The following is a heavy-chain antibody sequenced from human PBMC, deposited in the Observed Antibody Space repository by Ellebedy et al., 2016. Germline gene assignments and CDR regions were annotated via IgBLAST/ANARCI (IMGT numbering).Heavy chain of an antibody. J-gene: IGHJ4*02. CDR2: IIPILGIA. CDR1: GGTFSSYA. D-gene: IGHD6-13*01. Sequence: ASVKVSCKASGGTFSSYAISWVRQAPGQGLEWMGRIIPILGIANYAQKFQGRVTITADKSTSTAYMELSSLRSEDTAVYYCARDHPPAPYSSSWHLIDYWGQGTLVTVSS. V-gene: IGHV1-69*04. CDR3: ARDHPPAPYSSSWHLIDY.